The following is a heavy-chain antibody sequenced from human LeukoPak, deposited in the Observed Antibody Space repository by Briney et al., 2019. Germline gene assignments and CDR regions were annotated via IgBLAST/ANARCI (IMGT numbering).Heavy chain of an antibody. CDR1: GFAFVDYA. V-gene: IGHV3-49*04. Sequence: GGSLRLSCATSGFAFVDYAMSWVRQAPGKGLEWLGFIRAKAYIGTADYAASLQGRFRISRDDSNSIAYLQMNSLKTEDTAVYYCSRIGDYDPMTEYFLFDSWGQGTPVTVSS. CDR3: SRIGDYDPMTEYFLFDS. D-gene: IGHD2/OR15-2a*01. J-gene: IGHJ4*02. CDR2: IRAKAYIGTA.